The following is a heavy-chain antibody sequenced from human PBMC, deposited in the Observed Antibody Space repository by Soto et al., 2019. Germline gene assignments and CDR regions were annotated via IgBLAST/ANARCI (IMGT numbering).Heavy chain of an antibody. Sequence: QITFKESGPTLVKPTQTLTLTCTFSGFSLSTSGVRVGWIRQPPGKALEWLALIDWNGDKRYSPSLKSRRTITSDTSKNPVILTMTNMDAVDTATYYCAGAGYSSSFDYWGQGTLVTVSS. CDR2: IDWNGDK. CDR1: GFSLSTSGVR. CDR3: AGAGYSSSFDY. D-gene: IGHD6-13*01. V-gene: IGHV2-5*01. J-gene: IGHJ4*02.